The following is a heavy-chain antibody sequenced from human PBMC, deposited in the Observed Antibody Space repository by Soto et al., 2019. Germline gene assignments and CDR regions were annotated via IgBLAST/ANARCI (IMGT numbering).Heavy chain of an antibody. V-gene: IGHV4-30-2*01. Sequence: PSETLSLTCAVSGGSISSGGYSWSWIRQPPGKGLEWIGYIYHSGSTYYNQFLKSRVTISVDRSKNQFSLKLSSVTAADTAVYYCARATIFRFDYWGQGTLVTVSS. J-gene: IGHJ4*02. CDR2: IYHSGST. CDR3: ARATIFRFDY. CDR1: GGSISSGGYS. D-gene: IGHD3-9*01.